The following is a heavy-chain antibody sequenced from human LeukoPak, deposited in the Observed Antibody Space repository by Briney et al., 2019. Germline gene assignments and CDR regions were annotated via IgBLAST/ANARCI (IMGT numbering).Heavy chain of an antibody. CDR3: ARRGYYDSSGYYSSDAFDI. J-gene: IGHJ3*02. Sequence: GESLKISCKGSGYSFTSCWIGWVRQMPGKGLEWMGIIYPGDSDTRYSPSFQGQVTISADKSISTAYLQWSSLRASDTAMYYCARRGYYDSSGYYSSDAFDIWGQGTMVTVSS. D-gene: IGHD3-22*01. CDR2: IYPGDSDT. CDR1: GYSFTSCW. V-gene: IGHV5-51*01.